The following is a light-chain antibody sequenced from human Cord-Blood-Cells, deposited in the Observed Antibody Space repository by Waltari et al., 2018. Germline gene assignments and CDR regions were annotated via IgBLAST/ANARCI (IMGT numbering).Light chain of an antibody. CDR3: QQYNNWPRT. CDR1: QSVSSN. V-gene: IGKV3-15*01. J-gene: IGKJ1*01. Sequence: EIVMTPSPATLSVSPGERATLSCRASQSVSSNSAWYQQKPGQAPRLLIYGASTRATGIPARFSGSGSGTEFTLTISSLQSEDFAVYYCQQYNNWPRTFGQGTKVEIK. CDR2: GAS.